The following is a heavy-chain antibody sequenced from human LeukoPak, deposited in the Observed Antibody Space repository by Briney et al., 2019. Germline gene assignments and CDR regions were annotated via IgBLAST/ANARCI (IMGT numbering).Heavy chain of an antibody. D-gene: IGHD2-2*01. J-gene: IGHJ6*03. Sequence: GGSLRLSCAASGFTFSSYGMHWVRQAPGKGLEWVAFIRYDGSNKYYADSVKGRFTISRDNSKNTLYLQMNSLRAEDTAVYYCARGYCSSTSCHPYYMDVWGKGTTVTVSS. CDR2: IRYDGSNK. CDR3: ARGYCSSTSCHPYYMDV. V-gene: IGHV3-30*02. CDR1: GFTFSSYG.